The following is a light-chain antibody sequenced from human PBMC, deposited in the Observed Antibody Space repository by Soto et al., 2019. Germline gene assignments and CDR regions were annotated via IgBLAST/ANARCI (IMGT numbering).Light chain of an antibody. J-gene: IGLJ2*01. CDR3: AAWDDSLRGVV. Sequence: QAVVTQPPSASGTPGQMVTISCSGSSSNIGANTVNWYQQLPGTAPKLLIYSDKRPSGVPDRFSGSKSGTSASLAISGLQSEDEADYYCAAWDDSLRGVVFGGGTELTAL. V-gene: IGLV1-44*01. CDR2: SD. CDR1: SSNIGANT.